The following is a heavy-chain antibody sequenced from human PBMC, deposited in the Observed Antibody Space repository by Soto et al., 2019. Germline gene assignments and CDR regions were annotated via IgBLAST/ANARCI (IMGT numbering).Heavy chain of an antibody. CDR2: IYYSGST. Sequence: PSETLSLTCTVSGGSVSSGSYYWSWIRQPPGKGLEWIGYIYYSGSTNYNPSLKSRVTISVDTSKNQFSLKLSSVTAADTAVYYCTRGDAEGGIVVVPAAMSWWFDPWGQGTLVTVS. J-gene: IGHJ5*02. V-gene: IGHV4-61*01. CDR1: GGSVSSGSYY. D-gene: IGHD2-2*01. CDR3: TRGDAEGGIVVVPAAMSWWFDP.